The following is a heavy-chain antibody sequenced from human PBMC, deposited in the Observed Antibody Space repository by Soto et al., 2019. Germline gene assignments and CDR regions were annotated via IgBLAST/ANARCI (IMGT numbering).Heavy chain of an antibody. D-gene: IGHD5-18*01. V-gene: IGHV3-7*04. CDR1: RFTFSNYW. CDR2: MKEDGSEK. J-gene: IGHJ6*02. CDR3: ARAAYSNDGLDV. Sequence: DVQLVESGGGLVQPGGSLRLSCAAYRFTFSNYWMTWVRQAPGRGLEWVANMKEDGSEKSHVDSVKGRFTISRDNAKNSLYLQMNSLTVEDTAVYYCARAAYSNDGLDVWGQGTTVTVS.